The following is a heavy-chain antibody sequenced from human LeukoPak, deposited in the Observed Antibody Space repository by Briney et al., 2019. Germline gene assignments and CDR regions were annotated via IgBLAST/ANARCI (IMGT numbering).Heavy chain of an antibody. D-gene: IGHD5-24*01. V-gene: IGHV1-18*03. CDR1: GYTFTSYG. J-gene: IGHJ4*02. CDR3: ARDLLSQGWLQPHFDY. CDR2: ISAYNGNT. Sequence: GASVKVSCKASGYTFTSYGISWVRQAPGQGLEWMGWISAYNGNTNYAQKLQGRVTMTTDTSTSTAYMELRSLRSDDMAVYYCARDLLSQGWLQPHFDYWGQGTLVTVSS.